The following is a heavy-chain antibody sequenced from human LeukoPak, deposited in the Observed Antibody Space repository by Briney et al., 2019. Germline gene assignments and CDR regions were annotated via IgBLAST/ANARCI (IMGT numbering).Heavy chain of an antibody. CDR2: ISSSSSYI. D-gene: IGHD6-13*01. CDR1: GFTFRSYS. V-gene: IGHV3-21*01. CDR3: ARDSIAAAGTSDY. Sequence: GGSLRLSCAASGFTFRSYSMNGVRQAPGKGLEWVSSISSSSSYIYYADSVKGRFTISRDNAKNSLYLQMNSLRAEDTAVYYCARDSIAAAGTSDYWGQGTLVTVSS. J-gene: IGHJ4*02.